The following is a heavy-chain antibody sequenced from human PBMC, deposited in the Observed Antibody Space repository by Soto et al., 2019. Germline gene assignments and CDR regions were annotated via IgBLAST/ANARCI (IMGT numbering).Heavy chain of an antibody. Sequence: QVQLVQSGAEVKKPGASVKVSCKASGYTFTSYYMHWVRQAPGQGLEWMGIINPSGGSTSYAQKFQGRVTMTRDTSTSTVYMERSSLRSEDTAVYYCARAPSGSGWYAGMDVWGQGTTVTVSS. J-gene: IGHJ6*02. CDR1: GYTFTSYY. CDR2: INPSGGST. V-gene: IGHV1-46*01. CDR3: ARAPSGSGWYAGMDV. D-gene: IGHD6-19*01.